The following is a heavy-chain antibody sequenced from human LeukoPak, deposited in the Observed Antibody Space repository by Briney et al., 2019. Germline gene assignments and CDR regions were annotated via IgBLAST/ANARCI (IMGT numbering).Heavy chain of an antibody. J-gene: IGHJ4*02. CDR3: ARVERVTGILRLLYYFDY. Sequence: SETLSLTCTVSGGSISSGSYYWSWIRQPAGKGLEWIGRIYTSGSTNYNPSLKSRVTISVDTSKNQFSLKLSSVTAADTAVYYCARVERVTGILRLLYYFDYWGQGTLVTVSS. V-gene: IGHV4-61*02. CDR1: GGSISSGSYY. D-gene: IGHD2/OR15-2a*01. CDR2: IYTSGST.